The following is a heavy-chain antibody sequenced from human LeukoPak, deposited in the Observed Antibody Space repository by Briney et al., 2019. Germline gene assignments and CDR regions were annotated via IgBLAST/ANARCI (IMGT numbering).Heavy chain of an antibody. Sequence: KSSETLSLTCAISGGSVTDRNWWSWVRQPPGKGLAWIGEIYHSGTTNYNPSLGSRVTISVDRSNNRFSLNLKSVTAADTAVYYCARHDAYAFDIWGQGTMVTVSS. V-gene: IGHV4-4*02. CDR3: ARHDAYAFDI. J-gene: IGHJ3*02. CDR1: GGSVTDRNW. CDR2: IYHSGTT.